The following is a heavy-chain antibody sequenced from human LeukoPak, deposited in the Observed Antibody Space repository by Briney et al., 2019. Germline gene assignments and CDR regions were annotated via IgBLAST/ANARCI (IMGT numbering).Heavy chain of an antibody. CDR1: GYTFTAYL. V-gene: IGHV1-2*02. CDR3: ARDSVYYGGPGAPDI. CDR2: INPNGGGT. Sequence: EASVKVSCKASGYTFTAYLMHWVRQAPGQGPEWMAWINPNGGGTNYAEKFQGRVTMTRDTSISTAYMELSRLSSEDTAIYYCARDSVYYGGPGAPDIWGQGKMVTVSS. D-gene: IGHD4-23*01. J-gene: IGHJ3*02.